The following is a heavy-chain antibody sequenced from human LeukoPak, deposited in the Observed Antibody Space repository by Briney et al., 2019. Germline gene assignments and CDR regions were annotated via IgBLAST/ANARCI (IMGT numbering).Heavy chain of an antibody. CDR1: GYTFTSYA. CDR2: INAGNGNT. J-gene: IGHJ3*02. D-gene: IGHD3-9*01. V-gene: IGHV1-3*01. Sequence: ASVKVSCKASGYTFTSYAMHWVRQAPGQRLEWMGWINAGNGNTKYSQKFQGRVTITRDTSASTAYMELSSLRSEDTAVYYCARETGKLRYFDWLLRGAFDIWGQGTMVTVSS. CDR3: ARETGKLRYFDWLLRGAFDI.